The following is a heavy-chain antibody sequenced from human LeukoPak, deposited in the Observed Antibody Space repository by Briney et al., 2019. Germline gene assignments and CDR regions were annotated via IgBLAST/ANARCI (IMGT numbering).Heavy chain of an antibody. J-gene: IGHJ6*03. CDR1: GFTFSSYA. CDR3: AREVVARFGDQGYYYYYYMDV. Sequence: GGSLRLSCAASGFTFSSYAMNWVRQAPGKGLEWVSYISSSGSTIYYADSVKGRFTISRDNAKNSLYLQMNSLRAEDTAVYYCAREVVARFGDQGYYYYYYMDVWGKGTTVTVSS. D-gene: IGHD3-10*01. V-gene: IGHV3-48*04. CDR2: ISSSGSTI.